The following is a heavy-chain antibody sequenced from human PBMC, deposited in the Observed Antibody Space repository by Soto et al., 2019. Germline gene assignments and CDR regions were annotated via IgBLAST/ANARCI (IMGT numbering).Heavy chain of an antibody. CDR3: AREEHSYYDFWSGYYTRYYGMDV. J-gene: IGHJ6*02. CDR2: ISSSSYI. V-gene: IGHV3-21*01. D-gene: IGHD3-3*01. Sequence: PGGSLRLSCAASGFTFSSYSMNWVRQAPGKGLEWVSSISSSSYIYYADSVKGRFTISRDNAKNSLYLQMNSLRAEDTAVYYCAREEHSYYDFWSGYYTRYYGMDVWGQGTTVTVSS. CDR1: GFTFSSYS.